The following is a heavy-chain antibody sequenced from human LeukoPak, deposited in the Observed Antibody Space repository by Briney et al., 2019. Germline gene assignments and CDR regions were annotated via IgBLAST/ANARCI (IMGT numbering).Heavy chain of an antibody. D-gene: IGHD3-3*01. CDR2: IIPILGIA. Sequence: GASVKVSCKASGGTFSSYAISWVRQAPGQGLEWMGRIIPILGIANYAQKFQGRVTITADKSTSTAYMELSSLRSEDTAVYYCAREGFSEGGIDAFDIWGQGTMVTVSS. CDR3: AREGFSEGGIDAFDI. V-gene: IGHV1-69*04. CDR1: GGTFSSYA. J-gene: IGHJ3*02.